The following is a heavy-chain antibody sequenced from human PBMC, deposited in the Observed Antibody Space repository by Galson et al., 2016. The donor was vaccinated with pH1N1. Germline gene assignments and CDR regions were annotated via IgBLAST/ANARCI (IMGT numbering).Heavy chain of an antibody. CDR3: ASDGGRAGAFDI. J-gene: IGHJ3*02. V-gene: IGHV1-69*06. D-gene: IGHD6-25*01. CDR2: IIPLFGTG. CDR1: RGTFSNYV. Sequence: SVKVSCKASRGTFSNYVINWVRQAPRQGLEWMGGIIPLFGTGYNARNFQGRFTITADKSTSTTYMELNSLTSEDTALYFCASDGGRAGAFDIWGPGTMVTVSS.